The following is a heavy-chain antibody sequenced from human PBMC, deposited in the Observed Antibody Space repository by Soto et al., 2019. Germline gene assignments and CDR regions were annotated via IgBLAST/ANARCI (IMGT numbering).Heavy chain of an antibody. Sequence: QVQLVQSGAEVKKPGASVKVSCKASGYTFTSYGISWVRQAPGQGLEWMGWISAYNGNTNYAQKLQGRVTMTTDTSTSTAYMELRSLRSDDTAVYYCARFTYYYDSSGQPQWGYFDYWGQGTLVTVSS. D-gene: IGHD3-22*01. J-gene: IGHJ4*02. CDR3: ARFTYYYDSSGQPQWGYFDY. V-gene: IGHV1-18*01. CDR2: ISAYNGNT. CDR1: GYTFTSYG.